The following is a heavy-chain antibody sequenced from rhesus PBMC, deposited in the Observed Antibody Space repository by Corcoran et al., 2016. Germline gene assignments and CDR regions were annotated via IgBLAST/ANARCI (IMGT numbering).Heavy chain of an antibody. CDR3: ARGEIAAAGTDDY. J-gene: IGHJ4*01. CDR1: GYSISSGYY. D-gene: IGHD6-25*01. V-gene: IGHV4-122*02. Sequence: QVQLQESGPGLVKPSETLSLTCAVSGYSISSGYYWSWIRQPPGKGLVWIGYITYSGSIRYNSSLKSQVTISRDTSKNQFSLMLSSVTAAATAVYYCARGEIAAAGTDDYWGQGVLVTVSS. CDR2: ITYSGSI.